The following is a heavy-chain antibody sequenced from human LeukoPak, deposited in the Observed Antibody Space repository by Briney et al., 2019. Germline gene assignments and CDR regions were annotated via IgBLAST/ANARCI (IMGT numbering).Heavy chain of an antibody. CDR1: GFTFSKFW. J-gene: IGHJ4*02. Sequence: PGRSLRLSCAASGFTFSKFWMSWVRQAPGKGLEWGANIKQDGSEKYYVDSVKGRFTISRDNAKNSLYLQMNSPRADDTAVYYCARDLLYGGHSPFDFWGQGTLVTVSS. D-gene: IGHD4-23*01. V-gene: IGHV3-7*04. CDR3: ARDLLYGGHSPFDF. CDR2: IKQDGSEK.